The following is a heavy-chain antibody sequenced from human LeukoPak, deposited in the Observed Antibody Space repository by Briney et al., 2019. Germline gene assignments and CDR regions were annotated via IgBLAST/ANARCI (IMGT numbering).Heavy chain of an antibody. CDR2: IYYSGST. CDR1: GGSISSHY. V-gene: IGHV4-59*11. Sequence: PETLSLTCTVSGGSISSHYWSWIRQPPGKGLEWIGYIYYSGSTNYNPSLKSRVTISVDTSKNQFSLKLSSVTAADTAVYYCARGVVPAATNWFDPWGQGTLVTVSS. J-gene: IGHJ5*02. CDR3: ARGVVPAATNWFDP. D-gene: IGHD2-2*01.